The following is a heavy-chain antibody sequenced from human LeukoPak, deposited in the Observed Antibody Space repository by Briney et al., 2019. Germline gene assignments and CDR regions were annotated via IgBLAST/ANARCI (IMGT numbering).Heavy chain of an antibody. V-gene: IGHV3-30*02. CDR2: IRYDGSNK. D-gene: IGHD2-2*01. CDR1: GFTFSSYG. CDR3: AKAPVPAADYYYYMDV. J-gene: IGHJ6*03. Sequence: GSLRLSCAASGFTFSSYGMHWVRQAPGKGLEWVAFIRYDGSNKYYADSVKGRFTISRDNSKNTLYLQMNSLRAEDTAVYYCAKAPVPAADYYYYMDVWGIGTTVAVSS.